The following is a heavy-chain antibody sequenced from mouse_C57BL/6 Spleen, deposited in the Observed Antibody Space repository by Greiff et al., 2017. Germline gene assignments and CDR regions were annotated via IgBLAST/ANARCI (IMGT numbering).Heavy chain of an antibody. Sequence: EVQLVESGGGLVQPKGSLKLSCAASGFTFNTYAMHWVRQAPGKGLEWVARIRSKSSNYATYYADSVKDRFTISRDDSQSMLYLQMNNLKTEDTAMYYCVRDLDYYGSSSLDYWGQGTTLTVSS. J-gene: IGHJ2*01. V-gene: IGHV10-3*01. CDR2: IRSKSSNYAT. CDR3: VRDLDYYGSSSLDY. CDR1: GFTFNTYA. D-gene: IGHD1-1*01.